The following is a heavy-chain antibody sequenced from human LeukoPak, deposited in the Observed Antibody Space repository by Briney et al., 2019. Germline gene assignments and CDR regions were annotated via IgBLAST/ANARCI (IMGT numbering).Heavy chain of an antibody. CDR1: GGSITSSTYY. CDR3: AREAGGGYFDWLLSNYFDY. Sequence: PSETLSLTCTVSGGSITSSTYYWGWIRQSPGKGLEWIGTIYYNGSTYYNPSLKSRVTVSIDTSKNQFSLKLSSVTAADTAVYYCAREAGGGYFDWLLSNYFDYWGQGTLVTVSS. CDR2: IYYNGST. V-gene: IGHV4-39*02. D-gene: IGHD3-9*01. J-gene: IGHJ4*02.